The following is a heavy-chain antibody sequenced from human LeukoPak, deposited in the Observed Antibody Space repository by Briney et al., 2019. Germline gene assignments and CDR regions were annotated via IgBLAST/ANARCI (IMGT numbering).Heavy chain of an antibody. D-gene: IGHD2-21*02. CDR1: GYSINSGYY. CDR3: ARAYCVGDCSVLHIYFDN. V-gene: IGHV4-38-2*02. J-gene: IGHJ4*02. Sequence: SETLSLTCTVSGYSINSGYYWAWIRPPPGKGLEWIGSIYHSGSAYYNPSLKSRVTISVDTSKNQFSLKLSSVTAADTAVYYCARAYCVGDCSVLHIYFDNWGQGTLVTVSS. CDR2: IYHSGSA.